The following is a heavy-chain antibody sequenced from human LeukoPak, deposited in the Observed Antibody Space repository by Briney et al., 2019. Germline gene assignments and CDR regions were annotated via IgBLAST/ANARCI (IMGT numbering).Heavy chain of an antibody. D-gene: IGHD5-24*01. CDR3: AKGGDGYNYYFDY. Sequence: GGSLRLSYAASGFTFSNYAMSWVRQAPGRGLEWVSTISGSGGSTYYADSVKGRFTISRDNSKNTLYLQMNSLRAEDTAVYYCAKGGDGYNYYFDYWGQETLVTVSS. V-gene: IGHV3-23*01. CDR1: GFTFSNYA. J-gene: IGHJ4*02. CDR2: ISGSGGST.